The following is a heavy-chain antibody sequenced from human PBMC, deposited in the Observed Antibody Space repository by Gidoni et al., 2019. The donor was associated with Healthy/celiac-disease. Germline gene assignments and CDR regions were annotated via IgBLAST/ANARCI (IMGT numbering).Heavy chain of an antibody. CDR1: GGSLSSYY. CDR3: ATAMIVGIGSAFDI. CDR2: IYYSGST. V-gene: IGHV4-59*08. D-gene: IGHD3-22*01. J-gene: IGHJ3*02. Sequence: QVHLQESGPGLVKPSETLSLTCPVSGGSLSSYYWTWIRQPPGKGLEWIGYIYYSGSTNYNPPLKSRVTISVDTSKNQFSLKLSSVTAADTAGYYCATAMIVGIGSAFDIWGQGTMVTVSS.